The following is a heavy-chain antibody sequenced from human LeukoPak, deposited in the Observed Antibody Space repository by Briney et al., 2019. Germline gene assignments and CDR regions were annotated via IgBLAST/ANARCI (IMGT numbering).Heavy chain of an antibody. CDR3: ASGSSSYADY. D-gene: IGHD6-6*01. V-gene: IGHV3-11*01. CDR2: ISSSGSTI. CDR1: GGSISSYY. J-gene: IGHJ4*02. Sequence: LSLTCTVSGGSISSYYWSWIRQAPGKGLEWVSYISSSGSTIYYADSVKGRFTISRDNAKNSLYLQMNSLRAEDTAVYYCASGSSSYADYWGQGTLVTVSS.